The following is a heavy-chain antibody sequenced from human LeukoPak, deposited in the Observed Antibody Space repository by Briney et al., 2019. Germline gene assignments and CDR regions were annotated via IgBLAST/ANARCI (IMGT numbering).Heavy chain of an antibody. V-gene: IGHV1-24*01. CDR1: GYTLTELS. J-gene: IGHJ4*02. CDR2: FDPEDGET. CDR3: ATERPRIAAAGPYYFDY. Sequence: ASVKVSCKVSGYTLTELSMHWVRQVPGKGLEWMGGFDPEDGETIYAQKFQGRVTMTEDTSTDTAYMELSSLRSEDTAVYYCATERPRIAAAGPYYFDYWGQGTLVTVSS. D-gene: IGHD6-13*01.